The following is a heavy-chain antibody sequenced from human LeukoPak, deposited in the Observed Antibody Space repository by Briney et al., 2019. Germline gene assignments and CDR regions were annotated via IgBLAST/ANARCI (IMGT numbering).Heavy chain of an antibody. J-gene: IGHJ6*03. CDR3: ARGSSSWLTNYYYYYMDV. CDR2: IKQDGSEK. CDR1: GFTFSSYW. D-gene: IGHD6-13*01. Sequence: GGSLRLSCAASGFTFSSYWMSWVRQAPGKGLEWVANIKQDGSEKYYVDSVKGRFTISRDNAKNSLYLQMNSLRAEDTAVYYCARGSSSWLTNYYYYYMDVWGKGTTVTISS. V-gene: IGHV3-7*01.